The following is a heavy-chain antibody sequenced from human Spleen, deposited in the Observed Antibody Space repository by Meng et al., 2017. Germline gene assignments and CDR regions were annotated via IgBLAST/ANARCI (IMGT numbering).Heavy chain of an antibody. Sequence: QVQLQESGPGLVKPSQNLSLTCAVYGGSFSGYYWSWIRQPPGKGLEWIGEINHSGSTNYNPSLKSRVTISVDTSKNQFSLKLSSVTAADTAVYYCARDQDIVVLAAARWFDPWGQGTLVTVSS. CDR1: GGSFSGYY. D-gene: IGHD2-2*01. V-gene: IGHV4-34*09. CDR3: ARDQDIVVLAAARWFDP. CDR2: INHSGST. J-gene: IGHJ5*02.